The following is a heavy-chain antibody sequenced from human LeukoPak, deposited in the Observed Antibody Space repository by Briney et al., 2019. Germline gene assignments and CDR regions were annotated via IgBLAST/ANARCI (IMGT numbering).Heavy chain of an antibody. CDR1: GFTFSSSW. CDR3: ARWNGGWEFDY. D-gene: IGHD6-19*01. J-gene: IGHJ4*02. CDR2: IKEDGTEE. Sequence: GGSLRLSCAASGFTFSSSWMTWVRQAPGKGLEWVAHIKEDGTEEYYVDSVKGRFTISRDNAKNLLYLQMNSLRAEDTAVYYCARWNGGWEFDYWGQGTLVSVSS. V-gene: IGHV3-7*05.